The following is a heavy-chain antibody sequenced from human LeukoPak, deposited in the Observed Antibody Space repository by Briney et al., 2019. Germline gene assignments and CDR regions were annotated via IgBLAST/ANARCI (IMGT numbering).Heavy chain of an antibody. D-gene: IGHD2-21*02. CDR3: ARGYSSRAGTTDCYPLDY. Sequence: GGSLRLSCAASGFTFSSYAMSWVRQAPGKGLEWVSVIYSGGSTYYADSVRGRFTISRDNSRNTLFLQMNSLRADDTAVYYCARGYSSRAGTTDCYPLDYWGQGTLVTVSS. J-gene: IGHJ4*02. CDR2: IYSGGST. V-gene: IGHV3-66*01. CDR1: GFTFSSYA.